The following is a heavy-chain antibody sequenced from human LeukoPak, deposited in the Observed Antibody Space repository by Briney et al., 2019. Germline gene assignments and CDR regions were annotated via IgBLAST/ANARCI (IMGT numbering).Heavy chain of an antibody. CDR2: IIPIFGTA. J-gene: IGHJ5*02. V-gene: IGHV1-69*06. CDR1: GGTFSSYA. Sequence: SVKVSCKASGGTFSSYAISWVRQAPGQGLEWMGGIIPIFGTANYAQKFQGRVTITADKSTSTAYMELSSLRSEDTAVYYCARADYGDSTGRRGHNWFDPWGQGTLVTVSS. D-gene: IGHD4-17*01. CDR3: ARADYGDSTGRRGHNWFDP.